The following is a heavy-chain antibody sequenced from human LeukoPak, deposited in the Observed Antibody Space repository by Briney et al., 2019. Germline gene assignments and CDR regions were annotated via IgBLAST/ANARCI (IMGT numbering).Heavy chain of an antibody. CDR3: ARQELVGGPSDY. D-gene: IGHD1-1*01. V-gene: IGHV4-39*01. CDR1: GGSISSSRYY. CDR2: IYNSGTT. J-gene: IGHJ4*02. Sequence: SETLSLTCTVSGGSISSSRYYWGWIRQPPGKGLEWIESIYNSGTTYYNASLKSRVTISVDTYKKQFSLTVSSVTAADTAVYYCARQELVGGPSDYWGQGTLVTVSS.